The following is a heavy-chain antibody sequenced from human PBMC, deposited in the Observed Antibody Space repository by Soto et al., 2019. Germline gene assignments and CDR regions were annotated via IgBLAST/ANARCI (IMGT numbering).Heavy chain of an antibody. J-gene: IGHJ4*02. V-gene: IGHV3-30*18. D-gene: IGHD1-7*01. CDR3: AKDRVGGTFYTPLGF. CDR1: GFNFDNYG. CDR2: ITYDGSNK. Sequence: QVQLVESGGGVVQPGGSLRLSCQASGFNFDNYGMHWVRQAPGKGLEWVAVITYDGSNKYYADSVEGRFTISRDNSKNTLSLHLNTLKPEDTAVYHCAKDRVGGTFYTPLGFWGQGTLVTVSS.